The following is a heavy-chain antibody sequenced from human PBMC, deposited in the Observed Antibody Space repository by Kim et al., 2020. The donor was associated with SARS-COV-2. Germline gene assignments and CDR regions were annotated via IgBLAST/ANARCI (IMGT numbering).Heavy chain of an antibody. CDR1: GFTVSSNY. Sequence: GGSLRLSCAASGFTVSSNYMNWVRQAPGKGLEWVSVIYTGGSTYYADSVKGRFTISRDNSKNTLYLQMNSLRAEDTAVYFCAVRYYDTSGYYSYYFDYWGQGTLVIVSS. J-gene: IGHJ4*02. D-gene: IGHD3-22*01. CDR3: AVRYYDTSGYYSYYFDY. V-gene: IGHV3-66*02. CDR2: IYTGGST.